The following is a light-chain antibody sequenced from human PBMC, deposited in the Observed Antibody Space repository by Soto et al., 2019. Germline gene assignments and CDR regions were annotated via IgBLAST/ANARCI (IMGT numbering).Light chain of an antibody. CDR3: QQYDKWPIT. J-gene: IGKJ5*01. Sequence: ERVMTQSPAILSVSPGEGATLSCRASQSVGINLACFQQKLGQAPRLLIYRASTRAAGLPDRFSGSGSGTEFTLTISSLQSEDFAVYYRQQYDKWPITFGQGTRLEIK. CDR2: RAS. V-gene: IGKV3-15*01. CDR1: QSVGIN.